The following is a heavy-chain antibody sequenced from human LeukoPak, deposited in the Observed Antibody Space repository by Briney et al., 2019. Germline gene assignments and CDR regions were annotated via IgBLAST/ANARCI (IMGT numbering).Heavy chain of an antibody. J-gene: IGHJ4*02. CDR1: GYTVTSYG. D-gene: IGHD2/OR15-2a*01. CDR3: AREPTTQTFDY. Sequence: ASVKVSCKASGYTVTSYGISWVRQAPGQGLEWMGWISTYNGNTNYAQKLQGRVTMTTDTSTTTAYMELRSLTSDDTAVYYCAREPTTQTFDYWGQGTLVTVSS. V-gene: IGHV1-18*01. CDR2: ISTYNGNT.